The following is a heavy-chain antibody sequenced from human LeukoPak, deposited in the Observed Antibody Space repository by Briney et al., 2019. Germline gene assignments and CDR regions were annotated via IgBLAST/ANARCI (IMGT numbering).Heavy chain of an antibody. J-gene: IGHJ3*02. Sequence: GGSLRLSCAASGFTFSNYSMNWVRQAPGKGLEWVSSISSSSSYIYYADSVKGRFTISRDNAKNSLYLQMNSLRAEDTAVYYCARGDDSSGYYDAFDIWGQGTMVTLSS. CDR3: ARGDDSSGYYDAFDI. D-gene: IGHD3-22*01. V-gene: IGHV3-21*01. CDR1: GFTFSNYS. CDR2: ISSSSSYI.